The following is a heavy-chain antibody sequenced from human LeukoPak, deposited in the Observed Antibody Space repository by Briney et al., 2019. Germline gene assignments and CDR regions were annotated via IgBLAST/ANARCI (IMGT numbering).Heavy chain of an antibody. V-gene: IGHV4-34*01. J-gene: IGHJ4*02. CDR1: GGSVSDYY. CDR3: ARDNWNDGRSDY. CDR2: ISHSGST. Sequence: SETLSLTCTISGGSVSDYYWSWIRQPPGKGLEWIGEISHSGSTNYNPSLKSRVTISVDTSKNQFSLELSSVTAADTAVYYCARDNWNDGRSDYWGQGTLVTVSS. D-gene: IGHD1-1*01.